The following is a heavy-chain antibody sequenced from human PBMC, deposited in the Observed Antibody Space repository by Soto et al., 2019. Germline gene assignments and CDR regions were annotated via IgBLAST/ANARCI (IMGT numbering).Heavy chain of an antibody. CDR2: IFWDDDK. CDR1: GFSLSTSGVG. CDR3: AHLVVAGVTYYFDY. D-gene: IGHD2-15*01. J-gene: IGHJ4*02. Sequence: QITLKESGPTLVKPTQTLTRTCTFSGFSLSTSGVGVGWIRQTPGKALEWLAFIFWDDDKRYTPSLKSRLTNIKDTPKRHVGLRMTNMDPVDTATYTCAHLVVAGVTYYFDYWGQGTRVTVSS. V-gene: IGHV2-5*02.